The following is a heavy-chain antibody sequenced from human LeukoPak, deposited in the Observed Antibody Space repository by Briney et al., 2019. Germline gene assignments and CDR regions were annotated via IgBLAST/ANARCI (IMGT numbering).Heavy chain of an antibody. D-gene: IGHD3-10*01. Sequence: GGSLRLSCAASGFTVSSNYMSWVRQAPGMGLECVSVIYSSGGTYYADSVKGRFTISRDNSKNTLYLQMNSLRAEGTAVYYCASDYYYGSGSFYSWGQGTLVTVPS. CDR3: ASDYYYGSGSFYS. J-gene: IGHJ4*02. V-gene: IGHV3-53*01. CDR1: GFTVSSNY. CDR2: IYSSGGT.